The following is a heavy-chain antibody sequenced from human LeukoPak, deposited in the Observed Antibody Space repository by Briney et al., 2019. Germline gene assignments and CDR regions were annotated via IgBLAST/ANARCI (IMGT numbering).Heavy chain of an antibody. CDR2: INSDGSST. J-gene: IGHJ5*02. CDR1: GFTFSSYW. Sequence: PGGSLRLSCAASGFTFSSYWMHWVRQAPGKGLMWVSRINSDGSSTSYADSVRGRFTISRDNAKNTLYLQMNSLRAEDTAVYYCAREMVGRVGYQLPLNWFDPWGQGTLVTVSS. D-gene: IGHD2-2*01. V-gene: IGHV3-74*01. CDR3: AREMVGRVGYQLPLNWFDP.